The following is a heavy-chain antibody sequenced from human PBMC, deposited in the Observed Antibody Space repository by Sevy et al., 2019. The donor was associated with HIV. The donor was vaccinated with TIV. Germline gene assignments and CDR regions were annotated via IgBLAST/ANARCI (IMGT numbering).Heavy chain of an antibody. D-gene: IGHD3-22*01. CDR1: GFTFSSYA. CDR3: ARGGSYYYDSSGYYYSD. Sequence: GGSLRLSCAASGFTFSSYAMHWVRQAPGKGLEWVAVISYDGSNKYYADSVKGRFTISRDNSKNTLYLQMNSLRAEDTAVYYCARGGSYYYDSSGYYYSDWGQRTLVTASS. V-gene: IGHV3-30-3*01. J-gene: IGHJ4*02. CDR2: ISYDGSNK.